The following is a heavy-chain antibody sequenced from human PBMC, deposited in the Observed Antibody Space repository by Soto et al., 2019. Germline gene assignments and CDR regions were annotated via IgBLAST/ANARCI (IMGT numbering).Heavy chain of an antibody. CDR3: ARESGYTYGLFDY. J-gene: IGHJ4*02. V-gene: IGHV4-30-4*01. CDR2: VHNGGTT. CDR1: GDSISSDSYY. Sequence: QVQLQESGPGLVKPSQTLSLTCTVSGDSISSDSYYWSWIRQPPGKGLEWIGYVHNGGTTWHNPSLKSRTTISLDTSKNHFSLKLTSVTAADTAVYYCARESGYTYGLFDYWGQGTLVTVSS. D-gene: IGHD5-18*01.